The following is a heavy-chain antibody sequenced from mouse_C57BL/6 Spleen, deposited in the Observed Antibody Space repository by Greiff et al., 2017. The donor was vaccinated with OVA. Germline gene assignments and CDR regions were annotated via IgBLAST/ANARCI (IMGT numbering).Heavy chain of an antibody. CDR3: ARGDDYAYFDY. Sequence: VQLQQSGPELVKPGASVKISCKASGYSFTGYYMNWVKQSPEKSLEWIGEINPSTGGTTYNQKFKAKATLTVDKSSSTAYMQLKSLTSEDSAVYYCARGDDYAYFDYWGQGTTLTVS. D-gene: IGHD2-4*01. CDR1: GYSFTGYY. CDR2: INPSTGGT. J-gene: IGHJ2*01. V-gene: IGHV1-42*01.